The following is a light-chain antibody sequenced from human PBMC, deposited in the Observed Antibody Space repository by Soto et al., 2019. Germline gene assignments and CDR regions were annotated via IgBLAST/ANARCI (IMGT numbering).Light chain of an antibody. CDR1: SGSIASNY. V-gene: IGLV6-57*01. J-gene: IGLJ3*02. CDR2: EDN. CDR3: QSYDATNHV. Sequence: NFMLTQPHSVSESPGKTVIISCTRSSGSIASNYVQWYQQRPGSSPTTVIYEDNQRPSGVPDRFSGSIDSSSNSASLTISGLETEDEADYFGQSYDATNHVFGGGTKLTVL.